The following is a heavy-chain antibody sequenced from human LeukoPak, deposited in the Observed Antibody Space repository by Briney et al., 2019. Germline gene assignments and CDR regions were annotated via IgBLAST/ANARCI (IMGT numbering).Heavy chain of an antibody. CDR3: AKDVSGSYLDAFDI. CDR1: GFTFDDYA. J-gene: IGHJ3*02. CDR2: ISWNSGSI. D-gene: IGHD6-19*01. V-gene: IGHV3-9*03. Sequence: GRSLRLSCAASGFTFDDYAMHWVRQAPGKGLEWVSGISWNSGSIGYADSVKGRFTISRDNAKNSLYLQMNSLRAEDMASYYCAKDVSGSYLDAFDIWGQETMVTVSS.